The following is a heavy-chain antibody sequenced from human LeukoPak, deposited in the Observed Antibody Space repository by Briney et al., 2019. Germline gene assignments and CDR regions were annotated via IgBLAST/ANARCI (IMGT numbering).Heavy chain of an antibody. CDR1: GFTFSSYA. Sequence: PGGSLRLSCAASGFTFSSYAMSWDRQAPGKGLEWVSAISGSGGSTYYADSVKGRFTISRDNSKNTLYLQMNSLRAEDTAVYYCAKDKSSSWGGFDYWGQGTLVTVSS. CDR3: AKDKSSSWGGFDY. D-gene: IGHD6-13*01. J-gene: IGHJ4*02. CDR2: ISGSGGST. V-gene: IGHV3-23*01.